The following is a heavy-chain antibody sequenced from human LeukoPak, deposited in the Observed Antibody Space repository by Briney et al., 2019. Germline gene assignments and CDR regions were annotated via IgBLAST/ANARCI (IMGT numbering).Heavy chain of an antibody. CDR1: GFTFSAFA. CDR3: AKDLLYTSGASDH. J-gene: IGHJ4*02. Sequence: GGSLRLSCAASGFTFSAFAMTWVRQAPGKGLEWVSTITDDGYNTYSAGSVKGRITFSRDNSKNTLSLQLRSLRAEDTAVYYCAKDLLYTSGASDHWGQGTLVTVSS. V-gene: IGHV3-23*01. CDR2: ITDDGYNT. D-gene: IGHD6-19*01.